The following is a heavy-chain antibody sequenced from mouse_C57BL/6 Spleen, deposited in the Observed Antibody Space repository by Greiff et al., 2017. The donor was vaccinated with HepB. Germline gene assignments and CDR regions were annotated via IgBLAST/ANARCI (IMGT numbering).Heavy chain of an antibody. Sequence: VHLVESGPGLVQPSQRLSITCTVSGFSLTSYGVHWVRQSPGKGLEWLGVIWSGGSTDYNAAFISRLSISKDNSKSQVFFKMNSLQADDTAIYYCARIITTVGYAMDYWGQGASVTVSS. V-gene: IGHV2-2*01. CDR2: IWSGGST. D-gene: IGHD1-1*01. CDR3: ARIITTVGYAMDY. CDR1: GFSLTSYG. J-gene: IGHJ4*01.